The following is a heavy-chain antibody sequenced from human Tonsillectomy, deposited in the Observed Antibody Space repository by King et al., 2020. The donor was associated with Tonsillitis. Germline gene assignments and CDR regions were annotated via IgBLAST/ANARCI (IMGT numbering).Heavy chain of an antibody. CDR2: ISYDGNHK. D-gene: IGHD6-13*01. CDR1: GFTFSSYA. Sequence: VQLVESGGGVVQPGRSLRLSCAASGFTFSSYAMHWVRQAPGEGLEWVTFISYDGNHKYYADSVKGRFTISRDNSKNTLYLQMNSLRAEDTAVYYCARDPRYSSSPHFDYWGQGTLVTVSS. V-gene: IGHV3-30-3*01. J-gene: IGHJ4*02. CDR3: ARDPRYSSSPHFDY.